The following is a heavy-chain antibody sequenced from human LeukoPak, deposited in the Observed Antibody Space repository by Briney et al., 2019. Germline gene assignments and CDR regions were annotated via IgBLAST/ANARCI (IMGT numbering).Heavy chain of an antibody. Sequence: GGSLRLSCAASGSTFSSYSMNWVRQAPGKGLEWVSSISSSSTYIYYADSVKGRFTISRDNAKNSLHLQMNSLRAEDTAVYYCARNRYGSSLDAFDIWGQGTVVTVSS. CDR3: ARNRYGSSLDAFDI. V-gene: IGHV3-21*01. CDR2: ISSSSTYI. J-gene: IGHJ3*02. CDR1: GSTFSSYS. D-gene: IGHD6-13*01.